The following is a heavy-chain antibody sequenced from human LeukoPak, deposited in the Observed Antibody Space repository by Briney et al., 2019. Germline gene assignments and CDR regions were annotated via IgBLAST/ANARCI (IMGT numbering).Heavy chain of an antibody. J-gene: IGHJ5*02. CDR1: GYTFSSYS. CDR3: ARGPPYGSGSYQSWRDIDIANWFDP. D-gene: IGHD3-10*01. V-gene: IGHV1-46*01. Sequence: ASVKVSCKASGYTFSSYSINWVRQAPGQGLEWMGIINPSGGSTSYAQKFQGRVTMTRDTSTSTVYMELSSLRSEDTAVYYCARGPPYGSGSYQSWRDIDIANWFDPWGQGTLVTVSS. CDR2: INPSGGST.